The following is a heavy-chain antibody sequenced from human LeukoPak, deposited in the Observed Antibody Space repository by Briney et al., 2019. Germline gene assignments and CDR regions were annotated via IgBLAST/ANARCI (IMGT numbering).Heavy chain of an antibody. D-gene: IGHD1-26*01. J-gene: IGHJ2*01. CDR1: GFTFSNYW. Sequence: GGSLRLSCAVSGFTFSNYWMHWVRQAPGKGLVWVSSISSSGTYIYYADSMKGRFTISRDNAKNSLYLQMDSLRAEDTAVYYCARPRGWERRWYFDLWGRGTLVTVSS. CDR3: ARPRGWERRWYFDL. V-gene: IGHV3-21*01. CDR2: ISSSGTYI.